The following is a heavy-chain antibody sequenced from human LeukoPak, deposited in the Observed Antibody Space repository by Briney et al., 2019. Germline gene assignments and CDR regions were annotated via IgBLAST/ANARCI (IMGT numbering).Heavy chain of an antibody. CDR2: ISTSSRDI. Sequence: GGSLRLSCAASGFTFSTYNMNWVRQAPGKGLEWVSSISTSSRDIYYADSVKARFTISRDNAKNSLYLQMNSLRAEDTAVYYCARPSNYHGPGNYCPFDYWGQGTLVTVSS. CDR3: ARPSNYHGPGNYCPFDY. J-gene: IGHJ4*02. V-gene: IGHV3-21*01. CDR1: GFTFSTYN. D-gene: IGHD3-10*01.